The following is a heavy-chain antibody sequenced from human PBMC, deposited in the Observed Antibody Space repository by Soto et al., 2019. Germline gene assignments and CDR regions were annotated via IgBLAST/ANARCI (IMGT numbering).Heavy chain of an antibody. CDR1: GGSFSGYY. D-gene: IGHD3-10*01. Sequence: QVQPQQWGAGLLKPSETLSLTCAVYGGSFSGYYWSWIRQPPGKGLEWIGEINHSGSTNYNPSLKSRVTISVDTSKNQFSLKLSSVTAADTAVYYCARISNRGFGIDYWGQGTLVTVSS. V-gene: IGHV4-34*01. CDR2: INHSGST. CDR3: ARISNRGFGIDY. J-gene: IGHJ4*02.